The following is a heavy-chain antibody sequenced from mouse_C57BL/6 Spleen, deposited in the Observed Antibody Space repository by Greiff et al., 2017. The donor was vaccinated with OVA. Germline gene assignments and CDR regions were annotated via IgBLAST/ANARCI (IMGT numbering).Heavy chain of an antibody. V-gene: IGHV1-55*01. Sequence: QVQLQQSGAELVKPGASVKMSCKASGYTFTSYWITWVKQRPGQGLEWIGDIYPGSGSTNYNEKFKSKATLTVDTSSSTAYMQLSSLTSEDSAVYYCAKAYDGYPAWFAYWGQGTLVTVSA. CDR2: IYPGSGST. D-gene: IGHD2-3*01. CDR3: AKAYDGYPAWFAY. J-gene: IGHJ3*01. CDR1: GYTFTSYW.